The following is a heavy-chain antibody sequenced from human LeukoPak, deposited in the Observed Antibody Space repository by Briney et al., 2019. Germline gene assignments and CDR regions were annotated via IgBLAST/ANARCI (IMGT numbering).Heavy chain of an antibody. CDR2: ISSSGDNA. V-gene: IGHV3-23*01. J-gene: IGHJ6*02. CDR3: AKDVRVGGGGMDV. CDR1: GFTFSSYW. D-gene: IGHD1-26*01. Sequence: GGSLRLSCAASGFTFSSYWMNWVRQAPGKGLEWVSLISSSGDNAYYADSVRGRFTISRDKSKNTVSLQMNSLRGEDTAVYYCAKDVRVGGGGMDVWGQGTPVTVSS.